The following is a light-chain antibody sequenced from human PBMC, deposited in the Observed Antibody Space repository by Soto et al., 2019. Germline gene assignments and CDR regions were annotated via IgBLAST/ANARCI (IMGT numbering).Light chain of an antibody. CDR1: SSDVGGYNY. CDR2: DVS. CDR3: SSYTSSCTPPV. J-gene: IGLJ3*02. V-gene: IGLV2-14*01. Sequence: QSVLTQPASVSGSPGQSITISCTGTSSDVGGYNYVSWYQQHPGKAPKLMIYDVSNRPSGVSNRFSGSKSGNTASLTISGLQAEDEADYYCSSYTSSCTPPVFGGGTKLTVL.